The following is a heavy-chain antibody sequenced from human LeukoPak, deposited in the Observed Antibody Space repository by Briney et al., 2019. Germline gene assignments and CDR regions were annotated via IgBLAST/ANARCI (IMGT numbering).Heavy chain of an antibody. CDR3: AKELFSGFDY. D-gene: IGHD3-10*01. J-gene: IGHJ4*02. Sequence: PGGSLTLSCAASGFTFSSYGMHWVRQAPGKGLEWVAVISYDGSNKYYADSVEGRFTISRDNSKNTLYLQMNSLRAEDTAVYYCAKELFSGFDYWGQGTLVTVSS. CDR2: ISYDGSNK. CDR1: GFTFSSYG. V-gene: IGHV3-30*18.